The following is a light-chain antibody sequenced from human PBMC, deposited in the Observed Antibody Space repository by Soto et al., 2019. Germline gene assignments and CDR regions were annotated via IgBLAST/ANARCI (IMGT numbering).Light chain of an antibody. Sequence: QSVLTQPASVSGSPGQSITISCTGTSSDVGGYNYVSWYQQHPGKAPKLMIYEVSNRPSGVSNRFSGSKSGNTASLTISGLQAEDEADYYCCSYAAGSYVFGTGTKVTVL. J-gene: IGLJ1*01. CDR2: EVS. CDR1: SSDVGGYNY. CDR3: CSYAAGSYV. V-gene: IGLV2-14*01.